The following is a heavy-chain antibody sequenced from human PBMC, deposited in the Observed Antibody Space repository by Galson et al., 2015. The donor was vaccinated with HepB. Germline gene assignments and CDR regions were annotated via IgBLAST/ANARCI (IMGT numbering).Heavy chain of an antibody. J-gene: IGHJ4*02. Sequence: SLRLSCAASGFNFTSYAMNWVRQAPGKGLECLAVLSDDGTFVRSADSLKGRFVISRDNSKKTLHLQLSSLRVDETALYYVATTPGIWSGYGYFDPWCQGTLVTVSS. V-gene: IGHV3-30*09. CDR2: LSDDGTFV. CDR1: GFNFTSYA. D-gene: IGHD3-3*01. CDR3: ATTPGIWSGYGYFDP.